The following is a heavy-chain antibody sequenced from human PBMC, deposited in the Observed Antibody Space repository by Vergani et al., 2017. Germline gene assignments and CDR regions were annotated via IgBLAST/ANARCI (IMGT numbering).Heavy chain of an antibody. J-gene: IGHJ4*02. CDR2: IYSRGT. V-gene: IGHV4-61*02. Sequence: QVHLQESGPGLVKPSQTLSLTCTVSGASISGGGYYWSWIRQPAGKGLEWIGRIYSRGTEYNPSLKSRGAVSINTSKSQFSLNLTSVTAADAAMYYCVRELGASLWAYFDYWGQGALVSVSS. CDR3: VRELGASLWAYFDY. D-gene: IGHD4/OR15-4a*01. CDR1: GASISGGGYY.